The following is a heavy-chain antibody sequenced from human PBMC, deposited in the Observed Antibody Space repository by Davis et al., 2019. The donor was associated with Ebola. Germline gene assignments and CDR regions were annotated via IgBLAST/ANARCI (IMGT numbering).Heavy chain of an antibody. CDR2: ISGSGGST. D-gene: IGHD3-16*01. V-gene: IGHV3-23*01. Sequence: GESLKISCTDSVITFSSYAMTWVRQAPGKGLEWVSAISGSGGSTYYADSVKGRFTISRDNSKNTLYLQMNSLRAEDTAVYYCARGLQTRWRVGWGMDVWGQGTTVTVSS. CDR3: ARGLQTRWRVGWGMDV. J-gene: IGHJ6*02. CDR1: VITFSSYA.